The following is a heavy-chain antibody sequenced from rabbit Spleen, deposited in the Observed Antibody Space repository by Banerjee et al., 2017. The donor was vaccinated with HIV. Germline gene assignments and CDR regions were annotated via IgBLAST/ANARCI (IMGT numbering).Heavy chain of an antibody. V-gene: IGHV1S45*01. J-gene: IGHJ4*01. D-gene: IGHD1-1*01. Sequence: QEQLVESGGGLVQPEGSLTLTCKASGFSFSDRDVMCWVRQAPGKGLERIACINASTGKPVYATWASARFTISRTSSTTVTLRMTSLTAADRATYFCARDLVGVIGWNFYLWGPGTLVTVS. CDR2: INASTGKP. CDR1: GFSFSDRDV. CDR3: ARDLVGVIGWNFYL.